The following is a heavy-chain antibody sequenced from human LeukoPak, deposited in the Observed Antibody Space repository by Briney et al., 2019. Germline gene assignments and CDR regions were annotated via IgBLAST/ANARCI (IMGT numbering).Heavy chain of an antibody. CDR1: GYTFTSYY. D-gene: IGHD2-2*01. CDR2: IDPSGGST. J-gene: IGHJ4*02. CDR3: ARGSTYCSSISCPMINCDY. V-gene: IGHV1-46*01. Sequence: EASVKVSCKASGYTFTSYYMHWVRQAPGQGLEWMGIIDPSGGSTRYPQKFQGRVTMTGDTSTSTVYMELSSLRFEDTAVYYCARGSTYCSSISCPMINCDYWGRGTLVTVSS.